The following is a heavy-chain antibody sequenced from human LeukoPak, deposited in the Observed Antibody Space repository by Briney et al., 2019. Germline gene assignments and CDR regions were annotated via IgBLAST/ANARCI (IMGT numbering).Heavy chain of an antibody. D-gene: IGHD2-15*01. CDR3: ARGLSWWSTPTSSYYYRMDV. J-gene: IGHJ6*02. CDR2: IIPMFGTA. CDR1: GGTLSNYA. Sequence: SVKVSCKASGGTLSNYAISWVRQAPGQGLEWMGGIIPMFGTANYAQKFQGRVTITADESTSTAYMELSRLSSDDTAVYYCARGLSWWSTPTSSYYYRMDVWGQGTTVTVSS. V-gene: IGHV1-69*13.